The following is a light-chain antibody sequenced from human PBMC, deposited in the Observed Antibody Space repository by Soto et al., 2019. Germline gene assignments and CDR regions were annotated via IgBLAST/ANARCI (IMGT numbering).Light chain of an antibody. CDR1: QSSGSW. CDR2: DAS. CDR3: QQYNSYYT. V-gene: IGKV1-5*01. J-gene: IGKJ2*01. Sequence: DIPMTQSPSTLSASVEDRVTITCRASQSSGSWLAWYHQKPGKAPKLLIYDASSLESGVPSRFRGSGSGTDFTLTISRLQPDDSATYYCQQYNSYYTFGQGTKLEIK.